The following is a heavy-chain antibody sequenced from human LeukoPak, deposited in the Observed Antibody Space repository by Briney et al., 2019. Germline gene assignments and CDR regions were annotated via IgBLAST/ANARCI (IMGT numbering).Heavy chain of an antibody. D-gene: IGHD3-3*01. CDR1: GFTFSSYA. J-gene: IGHJ4*02. Sequence: GGSLRLSCAASGFTFSSYAMSWVRQAPGKGLEWVSAISGSGGSTYYADSVKGRFTISRDNSKNTLYLQMNSLRAEDTAVYYCANQYYDFWSGYCKYWGQGTLVTVSS. CDR2: ISGSGGST. CDR3: ANQYYDFWSGYCKY. V-gene: IGHV3-23*01.